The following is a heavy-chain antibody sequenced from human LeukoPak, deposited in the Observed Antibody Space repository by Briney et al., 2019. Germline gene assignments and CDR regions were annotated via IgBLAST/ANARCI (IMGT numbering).Heavy chain of an antibody. J-gene: IGHJ4*02. D-gene: IGHD5-18*01. V-gene: IGHV3-48*02. Sequence: GGSLRLSCAASGFSFSSYSMNWVRQAPGKGLEWVSYISGTGTTTYSADSVKGRFTISRDTAKNSLYLQMNSLRDEDTAVYYCARDLSGYTYGHPFDYWGQGTLVTVSS. CDR1: GFSFSSYS. CDR2: ISGTGTTT. CDR3: ARDLSGYTYGHPFDY.